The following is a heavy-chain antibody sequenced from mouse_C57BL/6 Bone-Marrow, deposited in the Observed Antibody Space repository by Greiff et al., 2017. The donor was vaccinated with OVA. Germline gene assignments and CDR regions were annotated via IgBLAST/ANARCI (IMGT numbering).Heavy chain of an antibody. CDR2: IYPGSGST. V-gene: IGHV1-55*01. CDR1: GYTFTSYG. Sequence: QVQLQQSGAELVRPGSSVKMSCKTSGYTFTSYGITWVKQRPGQGLEWIGDIYPGSGSTNYNEKFKSKATLTVDTSSSTAYMQLSSLTSEDSAVYYCARIIRQYNYWGQGTTLTVSS. CDR3: ARIIRQYNY. J-gene: IGHJ2*01. D-gene: IGHD1-1*01.